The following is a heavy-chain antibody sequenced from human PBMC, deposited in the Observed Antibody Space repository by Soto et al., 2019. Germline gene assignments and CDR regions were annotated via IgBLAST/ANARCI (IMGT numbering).Heavy chain of an antibody. Sequence: GGSLRLSCAASGFTFSSYAMHWVRQPPGKGLEWVSVISYDGSNKYYADSVKGRFTISRDNSKNTLYLQMNSLRAEDTAVYYCAREKAARPAYYGMDVWGQGTTVTVSS. CDR2: ISYDGSNK. V-gene: IGHV3-30-3*01. D-gene: IGHD6-6*01. CDR3: AREKAARPAYYGMDV. J-gene: IGHJ6*02. CDR1: GFTFSSYA.